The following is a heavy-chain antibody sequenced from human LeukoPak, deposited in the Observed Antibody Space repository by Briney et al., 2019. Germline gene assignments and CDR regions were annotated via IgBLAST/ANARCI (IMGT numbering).Heavy chain of an antibody. D-gene: IGHD2-15*01. Sequence: GGSLRLSCAASGLTFSSYAMSWIRQAPGKGLEWVSAISDDGRETYYADSVKGRFTISRDNSKNTLYLQMSSLRPEDTAVYYCSKEEKVVRMNTAFDQWGQGTLITVSS. CDR1: GLTFSSYA. CDR3: SKEEKVVRMNTAFDQ. J-gene: IGHJ4*02. CDR2: ISDDGRET. V-gene: IGHV3-23*01.